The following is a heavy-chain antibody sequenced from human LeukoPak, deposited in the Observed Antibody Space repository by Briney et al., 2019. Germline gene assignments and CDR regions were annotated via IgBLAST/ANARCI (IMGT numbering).Heavy chain of an antibody. CDR1: GYTFTGYY. V-gene: IGHV1-2*02. CDR3: ARGYDFWSGYTFPYYFDY. D-gene: IGHD3-3*01. J-gene: IGHJ4*02. Sequence: ASVKVSCKASGYTFTGYYMHWVRQAPGQGLEWMGWIYPNSGGTNYAQNFQGRVTMTRDTSISTAYMELSRLRSDDTAVYYCARGYDFWSGYTFPYYFDYWGQGTLVTVSS. CDR2: IYPNSGGT.